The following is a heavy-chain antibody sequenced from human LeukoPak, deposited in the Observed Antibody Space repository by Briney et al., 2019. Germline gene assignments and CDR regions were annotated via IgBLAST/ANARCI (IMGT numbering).Heavy chain of an antibody. V-gene: IGHV3-30*03. CDR3: ARGKTSGWDFDP. D-gene: IGHD6-19*01. CDR2: ISYDGSNK. J-gene: IGHJ5*02. Sequence: GGSIRLSCAASGFTFSNAWMSWVRQPPGKWMGWVAVISYDGSNKYYADSVKGRFTISRDNAKNSLYLQMNSLRAEDTAVYYCARGKTSGWDFDPWGQGTLVTVSS. CDR1: GFTFSNAW.